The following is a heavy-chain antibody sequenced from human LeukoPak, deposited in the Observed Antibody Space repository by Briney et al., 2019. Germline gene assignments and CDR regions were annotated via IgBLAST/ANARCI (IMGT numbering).Heavy chain of an antibody. D-gene: IGHD4-17*01. V-gene: IGHV3-33*01. CDR3: ATPTVSR. Sequence: GGSLRLSCAASGFTFSTYGMHWVRQAPGKGLEWVAVIWYDEINKYYADSVKGRFTISRDNSKNTLYLQMNSLRDEDTAVYYCATPTVSRWGQGTMVTVSS. J-gene: IGHJ3*01. CDR2: IWYDEINK. CDR1: GFTFSTYG.